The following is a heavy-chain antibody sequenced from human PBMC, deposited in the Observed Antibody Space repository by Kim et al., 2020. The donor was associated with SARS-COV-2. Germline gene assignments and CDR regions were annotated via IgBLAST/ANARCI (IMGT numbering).Heavy chain of an antibody. V-gene: IGHV3-53*01. Sequence: GGSLRLTCAASGFTFSSYYMTWVRQAPGKGLEWVSAFYIGDITHYADSVRGRFTISRDNSKNTLYLQMNSLRAEDTATYYCAGYPSSGCHFTCWGQGAQV. CDR3: AGYPSSGCHFTC. CDR2: FYIGDIT. D-gene: IGHD6-25*01. CDR1: GFTFSSYY. J-gene: IGHJ4*02.